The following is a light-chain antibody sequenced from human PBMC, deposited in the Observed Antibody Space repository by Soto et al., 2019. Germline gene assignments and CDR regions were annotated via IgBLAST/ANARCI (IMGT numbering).Light chain of an antibody. V-gene: IGKV3-20*01. Sequence: DIVLTQSPDTLSLSPGERATLSCRASEPVRNTFLAWYQQKPGQAPRLHIYGASSRAIGIPDRFSGSGSGADFTLTISRLEPEDFALYFCQQYADSPLTFGGGSKVEIK. J-gene: IGKJ4*01. CDR3: QQYADSPLT. CDR1: EPVRNTF. CDR2: GAS.